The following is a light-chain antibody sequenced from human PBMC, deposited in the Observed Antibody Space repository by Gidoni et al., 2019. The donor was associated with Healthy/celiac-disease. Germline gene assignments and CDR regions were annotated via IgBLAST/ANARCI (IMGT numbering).Light chain of an antibody. V-gene: IGLV2-14*04. J-gene: IGLJ1*01. CDR2: DVS. Sequence: PAQSITISCTGTSSDVGGYNYVSWYQQHPGKAPKLMIYDVSNRPSGVSNRFSGSKSGNTASLTISGLQAEDEADYYCSSYTSSSTLDVFGTGTKVTVL. CDR3: SSYTSSSTLDV. CDR1: SSDVGGYNY.